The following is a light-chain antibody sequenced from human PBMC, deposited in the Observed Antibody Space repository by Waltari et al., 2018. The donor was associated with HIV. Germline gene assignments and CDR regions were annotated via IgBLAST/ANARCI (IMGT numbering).Light chain of an antibody. CDR2: EPT. J-gene: IGLJ3*02. Sequence: QSALTQPPSASGSPGQSVTISCSGTISDVVGYNYVSWYQQYPGKAPKLMIYEPTKRTSGVPDRFSGSKSDNTASLTVSGLQAEDEDDYYCSAYAGRNNWVFGGGTKLTVL. CDR3: SAYAGRNNWV. V-gene: IGLV2-8*01. CDR1: ISDVVGYNY.